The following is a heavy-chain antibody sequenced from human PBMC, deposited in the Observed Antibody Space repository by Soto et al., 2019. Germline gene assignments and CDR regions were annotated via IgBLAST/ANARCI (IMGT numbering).Heavy chain of an antibody. CDR1: GGSMSTNY. CDR2: IYYSGNT. D-gene: IGHD6-19*01. V-gene: IGHV4-59*01. Sequence: SETLSLTCTVSGGSMSTNYWSWIRQPPGKGLEWIGYIYYSGNTDYTPSLKSRVTMSVDTSKNQFSLKLSSVTAADTAVYYCARGGWTNDYWGQGILVTVSS. J-gene: IGHJ4*02. CDR3: ARGGWTNDY.